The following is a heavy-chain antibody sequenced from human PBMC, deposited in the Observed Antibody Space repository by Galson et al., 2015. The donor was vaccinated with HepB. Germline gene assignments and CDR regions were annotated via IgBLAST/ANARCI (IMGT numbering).Heavy chain of an antibody. J-gene: IGHJ4*02. CDR2: IYSSGDT. CDR3: AGDPSGIAAPVD. V-gene: IGHV3-66*01. Sequence: SLRLSCAASGFTVSSSYMSWVRQAPGKGLEWVSVIYSSGDTYYADSVKGRFTISRDNSKNTLYLQMNSLRVEDTALYYCAGDPSGIAAPVDWGQGTLVTVSS. CDR1: GFTVSSSY. D-gene: IGHD6-13*01.